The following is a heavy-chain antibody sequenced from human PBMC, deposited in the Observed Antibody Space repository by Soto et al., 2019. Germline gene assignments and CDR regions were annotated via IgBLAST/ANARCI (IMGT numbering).Heavy chain of an antibody. CDR1: GYTFTSYF. J-gene: IGHJ3*02. Sequence: QVQLVQSGAEVKKPGASVKVSCKASGYTFTSYFMHWVRQAPGQGLEWMGIINPSGGTTTYAQKFQGRVTMTRDPSTSTVYMELSSLTFEDTAVYYCARVSVLTVDAFDIWGQGTMVTVSS. V-gene: IGHV1-46*01. D-gene: IGHD2-15*01. CDR3: ARVSVLTVDAFDI. CDR2: INPSGGTT.